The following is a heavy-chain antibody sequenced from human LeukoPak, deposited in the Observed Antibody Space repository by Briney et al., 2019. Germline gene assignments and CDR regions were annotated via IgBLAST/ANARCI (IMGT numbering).Heavy chain of an antibody. D-gene: IGHD6-19*01. V-gene: IGHV4-4*07. Sequence: SETLSLTCTVSGASIRSYYWSWIRQPAGKGPEWIGRIFSSGSTDYNPALKGRVTMSVDTSKNQFSLKLSSVTAADTAVYYCARDRWGGWGEDYWGQGTLVTVSS. CDR1: GASIRSYY. J-gene: IGHJ4*02. CDR3: ARDRWGGWGEDY. CDR2: IFSSGST.